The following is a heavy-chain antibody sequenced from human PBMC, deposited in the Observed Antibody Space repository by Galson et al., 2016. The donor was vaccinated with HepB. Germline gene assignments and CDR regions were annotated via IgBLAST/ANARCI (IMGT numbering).Heavy chain of an antibody. CDR2: ISSSSSTI. Sequence: SLRLSCAASGFPFSSYSMNWVRQAPGKGLEWVSYISSSSSTIYYADSVKGRFTISRDNAKNSLYLQINSLRDEDTAVYYCARERRVGAPDYWGQGTLVTVSS. CDR1: GFPFSSYS. D-gene: IGHD1-26*01. CDR3: ARERRVGAPDY. J-gene: IGHJ4*02. V-gene: IGHV3-48*02.